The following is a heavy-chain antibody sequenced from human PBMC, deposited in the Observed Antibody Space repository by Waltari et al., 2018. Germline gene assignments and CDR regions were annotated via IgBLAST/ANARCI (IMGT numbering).Heavy chain of an antibody. Sequence: QVQLVESGGGVVQPGRSLRLSCAAPGFTFSSYAMHWVRQAPGKGLEWVAVISYDGSNKYYADSVKGRFTISRDNSKNTLYLQMNSLRAEDTAVYYCARESEYQLLINYYYYGMDVWGQGTTVTVSS. V-gene: IGHV3-30-3*01. CDR1: GFTFSSYA. D-gene: IGHD2-2*01. CDR3: ARESEYQLLINYYYYGMDV. CDR2: ISYDGSNK. J-gene: IGHJ6*02.